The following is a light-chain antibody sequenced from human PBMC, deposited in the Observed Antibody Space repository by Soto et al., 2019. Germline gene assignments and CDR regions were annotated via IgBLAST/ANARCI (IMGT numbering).Light chain of an antibody. CDR1: QVITYW. CDR3: QQTNSFPYT. CDR2: AAS. Sequence: DIQMTQSPSSVSASVGDRVTITCRASQVITYWLAWYQQKPGKAPQILIYAASNLQTGVLSRFSGSGSGTDFTLTISSLQPEDFATYYCQQTNSFPYTFGQGTKLEIK. V-gene: IGKV1-12*01. J-gene: IGKJ2*01.